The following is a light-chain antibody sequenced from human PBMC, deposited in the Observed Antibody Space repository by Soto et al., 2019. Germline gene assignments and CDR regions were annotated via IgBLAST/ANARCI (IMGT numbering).Light chain of an antibody. CDR1: QSVSSNN. J-gene: IGKJ3*01. V-gene: IGKV3-20*01. Sequence: EIVLTQSPGTLSLSPGERATLSCRASQSVSSNNLAWYQQRPGQAPRVVIYGASTRATGIPERFSGSGSGTDFTLTISRLEPEDFAVYYCQQYGRSPFTFGHGTNVDIK. CDR3: QQYGRSPFT. CDR2: GAS.